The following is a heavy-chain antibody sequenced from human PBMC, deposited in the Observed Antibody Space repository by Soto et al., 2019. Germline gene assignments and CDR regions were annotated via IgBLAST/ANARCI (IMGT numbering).Heavy chain of an antibody. CDR1: GFTFSSYA. D-gene: IGHD3-9*01. J-gene: IGHJ4*02. CDR3: AREAHYDILTGPLDY. V-gene: IGHV3-30-3*01. Sequence: GGSLRLSCAASGFTFSSYAMHWVRQAPGKGLEWVAVISYDGSNKYYADSVKGRFTISRDNSKNTLYLQMNSLRAEDTAVYYCAREAHYDILTGPLDYWGQGTLVTVSS. CDR2: ISYDGSNK.